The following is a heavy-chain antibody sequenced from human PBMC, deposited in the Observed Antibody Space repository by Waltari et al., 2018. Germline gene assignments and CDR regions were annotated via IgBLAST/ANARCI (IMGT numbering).Heavy chain of an antibody. CDR2: IIPIFGTT. CDR1: GGTFSSYA. J-gene: IGHJ4*02. CDR3: ARGAHYYDSSAYRDY. Sequence: QVQLVQSGAAVKKPGSSVKVSCKASGGTFSSYAISWVRQAPGQGLEWMGRIIPIFGTTNYAQKFQGRVTITADKSTSTAYMELSNLRSEDTAVYYCARGAHYYDSSAYRDYWGQGTLVTVSS. D-gene: IGHD3-22*01. V-gene: IGHV1-69*13.